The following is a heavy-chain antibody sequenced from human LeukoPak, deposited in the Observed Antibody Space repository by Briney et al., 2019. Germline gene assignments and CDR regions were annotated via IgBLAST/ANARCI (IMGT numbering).Heavy chain of an antibody. CDR3: ARSRDSSGYSADAFDT. D-gene: IGHD3-22*01. CDR2: ISYSGSS. V-gene: IGHV4-39*01. CDR1: GGSISSRSFY. Sequence: SETLSLTCTVSGGSISSRSFYWGCIRQSPGKGLEWIGSISYSGSSYYNPSLKSRVTISVDTSKNQFSLKLSSVTAADTAVYYCARSRDSSGYSADAFDTWGQGTLVTVS. J-gene: IGHJ3*02.